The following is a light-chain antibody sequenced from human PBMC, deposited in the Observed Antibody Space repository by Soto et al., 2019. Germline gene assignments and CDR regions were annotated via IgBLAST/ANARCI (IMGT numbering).Light chain of an antibody. CDR3: SSFTSSMTNV. V-gene: IGLV2-14*03. CDR2: DVG. CDR1: SSDVGGYTS. Sequence: QSALTQPASESGSPGESITISCTGTSSDVGGYTSVSWYQHHPVKAPKLILYDVGHRPSGVSYRFSGSKSGNTASLTISGLQAADEADYFCSSFTSSMTNVFGSGTKLTVL. J-gene: IGLJ1*01.